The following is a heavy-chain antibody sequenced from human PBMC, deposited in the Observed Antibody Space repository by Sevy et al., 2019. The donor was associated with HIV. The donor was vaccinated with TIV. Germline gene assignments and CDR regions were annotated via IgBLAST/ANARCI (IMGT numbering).Heavy chain of an antibody. D-gene: IGHD3-10*01. J-gene: IGHJ4*02. CDR2: IRSDSSVM. Sequence: GGSLRLSCVASGFRFSDEPMNWVRQAPGKGLEWISNIRSDSSVMSYADTVRGRFTVSRDNARNSLSLQLNSLRDEDTALYYCVRDTQFGLDDWGQGTLVTVSS. V-gene: IGHV3-48*02. CDR3: VRDTQFGLDD. CDR1: GFRFSDEP.